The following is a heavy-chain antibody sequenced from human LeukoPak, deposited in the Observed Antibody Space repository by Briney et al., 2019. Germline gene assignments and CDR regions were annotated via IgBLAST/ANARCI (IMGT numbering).Heavy chain of an antibody. D-gene: IGHD3-3*01. CDR2: ISAYNGNT. CDR3: ARDTIFGVVDPNFTDY. J-gene: IGHJ4*02. V-gene: IGHV1-18*01. Sequence: GASVKVSCKASGYTFTSYGISWVRQAPGQGLEWMGWISAYNGNTNYAQKFQGRVTMTTDTSTSTAYMELRSLRSDDTAVYYCARDTIFGVVDPNFTDYWGQGTLVTVSS. CDR1: GYTFTSYG.